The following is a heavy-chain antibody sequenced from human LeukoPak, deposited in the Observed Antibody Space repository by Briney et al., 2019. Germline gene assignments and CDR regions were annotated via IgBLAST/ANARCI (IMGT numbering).Heavy chain of an antibody. CDR2: INPNSGGT. CDR3: ARGIEIVGAIADY. J-gene: IGHJ4*02. V-gene: IGHV1-2*02. Sequence: VSVKVFCKFSVYTFTVYYLHWVRQAPGQGRVWMGWINPNSGGTHYAQKFQESVTTTRDPSISTAYMELHRVRSEDTAVYYCARGIEIVGAIADYWSQGTLVTVSS. D-gene: IGHD1-26*01. CDR1: VYTFTVYY.